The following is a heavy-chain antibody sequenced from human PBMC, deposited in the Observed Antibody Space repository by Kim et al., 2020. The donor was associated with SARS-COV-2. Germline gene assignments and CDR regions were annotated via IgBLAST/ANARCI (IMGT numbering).Heavy chain of an antibody. CDR2: ISYDGSNK. Sequence: GGSLRLSCAASGFTFSSYAMHWVRQAPGKGLEWVAVISYDGSNKYYADSVKGRFTISRDNSKNTLYLQMNSLRAEDTAVYYCARDPAAAGSPAGDTEGY. D-gene: IGHD6-13*01. V-gene: IGHV3-30*04. CDR1: GFTFSSYA. CDR3: ARDPAAAGSPAGDTEGY. J-gene: IGHJ2*01.